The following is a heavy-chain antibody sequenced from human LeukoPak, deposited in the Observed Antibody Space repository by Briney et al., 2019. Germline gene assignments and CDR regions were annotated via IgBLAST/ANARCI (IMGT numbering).Heavy chain of an antibody. CDR1: GYTFTGSY. CDR3: ARDRASYSGSYYQLGY. D-gene: IGHD1-26*01. J-gene: IGHJ4*02. Sequence: ASVKVSCKASGYTFTGSYIHWVRQAPGQGLEWMGWINPNSGGTNYAQKFQGRVTVTRDTSISTAYMELSRLRSDDTAVYYCARDRASYSGSYYQLGYWGQGTLVTVSS. CDR2: INPNSGGT. V-gene: IGHV1-2*02.